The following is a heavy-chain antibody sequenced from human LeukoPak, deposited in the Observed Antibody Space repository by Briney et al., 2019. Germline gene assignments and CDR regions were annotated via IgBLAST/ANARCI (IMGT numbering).Heavy chain of an antibody. CDR1: GFTFSSYA. CDR2: ISGSGGST. J-gene: IGHJ6*02. Sequence: AGGSLRLSCAASGFTFSSYAMSWVRQAPGKGLEWVSAISGSGGSTCYADSVKGRFTISRDNSENTLYLQMNSLRAEDTAVYYCAKDRFDYGDYVYYYYGMDVWGQGTTVTVSS. D-gene: IGHD4-17*01. CDR3: AKDRFDYGDYVYYYYGMDV. V-gene: IGHV3-23*01.